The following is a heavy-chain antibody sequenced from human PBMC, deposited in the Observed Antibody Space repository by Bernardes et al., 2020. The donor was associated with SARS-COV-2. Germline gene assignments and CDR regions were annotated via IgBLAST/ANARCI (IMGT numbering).Heavy chain of an antibody. D-gene: IGHD6-6*01. CDR2: INHSGST. CDR1: GGSFSGYY. CDR3: ARLQWAVWARPHYFDY. V-gene: IGHV4-34*01. J-gene: IGHJ4*02. Sequence: SETLSLTCAVYGGSFSGYYWSWIRQPPGKGLEWIGEINHSGSTNYNPSLKSRVTISVDTSKNQFSLKLSSVTAADTAVYYCARLQWAVWARPHYFDYWGQGTLVTVSS.